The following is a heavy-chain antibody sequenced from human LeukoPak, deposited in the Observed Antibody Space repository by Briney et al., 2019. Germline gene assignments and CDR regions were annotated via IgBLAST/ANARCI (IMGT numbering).Heavy chain of an antibody. J-gene: IGHJ3*02. CDR3: ATSPPVVPAAITAFDI. CDR1: GYSISSGYY. Sequence: PSETLSLTCTVSGYSISSGYYWSWIRQSAGKGLEWIGRIYTSGSTPDYSPSLKSRVTMSIDTSKNQFSLQLSSVTAADTAVYYCATSPPVVPAAITAFDIWGQRTMVTVSS. D-gene: IGHD2-2*01. V-gene: IGHV4-4*07. CDR2: IYTSGST.